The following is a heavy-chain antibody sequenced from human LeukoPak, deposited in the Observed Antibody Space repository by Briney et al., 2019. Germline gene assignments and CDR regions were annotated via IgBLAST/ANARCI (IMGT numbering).Heavy chain of an antibody. V-gene: IGHV1-46*01. J-gene: IGHJ4*02. D-gene: IGHD3-10*01. CDR1: GYTFTSYY. CDR2: INPSGGST. CDR3: ARDNYYGSGSYPFDY. Sequence: ASVTVSCKASGYTFTSYYMHWVRQAPGQGLEWMGIINPSGGSTSYAQKFQGRVTMTRDTSTSTVYMELSSLRSEDTAVYYCARDNYYGSGSYPFDYWGLGTLVTVSS.